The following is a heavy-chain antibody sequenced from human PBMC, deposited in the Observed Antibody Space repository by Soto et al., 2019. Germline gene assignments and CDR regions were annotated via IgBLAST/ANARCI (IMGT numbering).Heavy chain of an antibody. CDR2: IYYRGST. D-gene: IGHD1-1*01. CDR1: GGSISSDY. J-gene: IGHJ5*02. Sequence: SETLSLTCTVSGGSISSDYWSWIRQPPGKGLEYIGYIYYRGSTNYNPSLKSRVTISVDTSKNQFSLKLSSVTAADTAVYYCAKAVHRTPNWFDPWGQGTLVTVSS. CDR3: AKAVHRTPNWFDP. V-gene: IGHV4-59*01.